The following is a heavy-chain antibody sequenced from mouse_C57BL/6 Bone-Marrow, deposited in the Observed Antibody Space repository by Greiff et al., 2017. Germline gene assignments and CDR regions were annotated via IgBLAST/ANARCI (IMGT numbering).Heavy chain of an antibody. CDR3: ARCALNAAMDY. Sequence: QVQLQQSDAELVKPGASVKISCKASGYTFTDHTIHWMKQRPEQGLEWIGYIYPRDGSTKYNQKFKGKATLTADKSSSTAYMQLISLTSEDSAVYFGARCALNAAMDYWGQGTSVTVSS. V-gene: IGHV1-78*01. CDR1: GYTFTDHT. CDR2: IYPRDGST. J-gene: IGHJ4*01.